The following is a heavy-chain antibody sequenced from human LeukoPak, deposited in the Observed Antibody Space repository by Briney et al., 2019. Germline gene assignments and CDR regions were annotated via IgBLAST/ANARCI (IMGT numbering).Heavy chain of an antibody. D-gene: IGHD5-24*01. CDR1: GGSISSGRYY. CDR3: AREVEMATIRASGCFDY. CDR2: IYTSGST. V-gene: IGHV4-61*02. Sequence: SQTLSLTCTVYGGSISSGRYYWSWIRQPAGKGLEWIGRIYTSGSTNYNPSLKSRVTISVDTSKNQFSLKLSSVTAADTAVYYCAREVEMATIRASGCFDYWGQGTLVTVSS. J-gene: IGHJ4*02.